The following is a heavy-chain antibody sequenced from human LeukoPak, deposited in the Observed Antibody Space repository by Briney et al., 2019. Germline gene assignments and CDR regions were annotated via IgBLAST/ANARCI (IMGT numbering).Heavy chain of an antibody. V-gene: IGHV3-21*01. CDR3: ASSGELRGRFYYYMDV. CDR2: ISPSSTYI. D-gene: IGHD1-26*01. CDR1: GFTFSSYS. Sequence: SGGSLRLSCAASGFTFSSYSMNWVRQAPGKGLEWVSSISPSSTYIYYADSVKGRFTISRDNAKNSLFLHMNSLRAEDTAVYYCASSGELRGRFYYYMDVWGKGTTVTVSS. J-gene: IGHJ6*03.